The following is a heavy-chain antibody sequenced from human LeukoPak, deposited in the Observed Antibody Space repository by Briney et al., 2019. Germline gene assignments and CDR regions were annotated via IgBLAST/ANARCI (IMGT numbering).Heavy chain of an antibody. D-gene: IGHD4-17*01. V-gene: IGHV4-59*08. CDR2: SHYSKTT. Sequence: SETLSLTCTVSDGSITNYYWSWIRQPPGKGLEWIAYSHYSKTTTYHPSLRSRAIVSVDASKNQFSLKLSSVTAADTAVYYCARHAGNHYGDFFDYWGQGTLVTVSS. CDR3: ARHAGNHYGDFFDY. J-gene: IGHJ4*02. CDR1: DGSITNYY.